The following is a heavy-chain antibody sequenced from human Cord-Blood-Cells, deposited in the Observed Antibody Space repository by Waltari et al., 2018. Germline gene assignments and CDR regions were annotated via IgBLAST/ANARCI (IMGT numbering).Heavy chain of an antibody. J-gene: IGHJ2*01. Sequence: EVQLVQSGAEVKKPGESLKISCKGSGYSFTSYWIGWVRQMPGKGLEWMGIIYPGDSDTRYSPSFQGQVTISADKSISTAYLQWSSLKASDTAMYYCARNRIQLTGDVGYFDLWGRGTLVTVSS. V-gene: IGHV5-51*01. CDR2: IYPGDSDT. D-gene: IGHD7-27*01. CDR3: ARNRIQLTGDVGYFDL. CDR1: GYSFTSYW.